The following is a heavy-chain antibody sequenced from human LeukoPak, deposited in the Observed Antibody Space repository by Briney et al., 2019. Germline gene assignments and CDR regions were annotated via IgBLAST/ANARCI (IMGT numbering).Heavy chain of an antibody. V-gene: IGHV4-59*12. CDR3: AREARHYYGSGARWFDP. Sequence: SETLSLTCTVSGGSITNYYWSWIRQPPGKGLEWIGYIYYSGSTNYNPSLKSRVTISVDRSKNQFSLKLSSVTAADTAVYYCAREARHYYGSGARWFDPWGQGTLVTVSS. CDR2: IYYSGST. D-gene: IGHD3-10*01. J-gene: IGHJ5*02. CDR1: GGSITNYY.